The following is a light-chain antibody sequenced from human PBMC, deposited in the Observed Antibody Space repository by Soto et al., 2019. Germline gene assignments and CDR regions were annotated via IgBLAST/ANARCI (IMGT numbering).Light chain of an antibody. CDR2: SNS. V-gene: IGLV1-44*01. J-gene: IGLJ3*02. Sequence: QSVLTQPPSASGTPGQRVTISCSGSSSNIGSNTVNWYQQLPGTAPKLLIYSNSQRPSGVPDRFSGSKSGTSASLAISGLQSEDEADYYCAAWDGSLSGLVFGGGTKLTVL. CDR1: SSNIGSNT. CDR3: AAWDGSLSGLV.